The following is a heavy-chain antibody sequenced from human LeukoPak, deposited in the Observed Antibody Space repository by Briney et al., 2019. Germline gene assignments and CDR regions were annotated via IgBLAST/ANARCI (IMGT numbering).Heavy chain of an antibody. D-gene: IGHD5-24*01. V-gene: IGHV3-7*04. CDR1: GFTFSSYW. CDR2: IKQDGSEK. Sequence: GGSLRLSCTASGFTFSSYWMNWVRQAPGKGLEWVANIKQDGSEKYYADSVKGRFTISRDSAKKSLYLQMNSLRAEDTAVYYCARETEMANLDYWGQGTLVTVSS. CDR3: ARETEMANLDY. J-gene: IGHJ4*02.